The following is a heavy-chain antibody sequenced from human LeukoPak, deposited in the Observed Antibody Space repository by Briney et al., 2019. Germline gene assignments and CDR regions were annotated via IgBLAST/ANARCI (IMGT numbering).Heavy chain of an antibody. CDR2: IYHSGST. Sequence: SETLSLTCTVSGYSISSGYYWGWIRQPPGKGLEWIGSIYHSGSTYYNPSLKSRVTISVDTSKNQFSLKLSSVTAADTAVYYCARDLGSRSMDVWGQGTTVTVSS. D-gene: IGHD3-16*01. CDR1: GYSISSGYY. J-gene: IGHJ6*02. CDR3: ARDLGSRSMDV. V-gene: IGHV4-38-2*02.